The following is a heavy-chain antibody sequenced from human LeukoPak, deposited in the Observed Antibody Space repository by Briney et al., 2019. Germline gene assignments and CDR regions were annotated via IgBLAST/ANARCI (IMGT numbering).Heavy chain of an antibody. CDR3: LLYDYVWGSYRLTDY. V-gene: IGHV1-46*01. CDR2: XNPSGGST. J-gene: IGHJ4*02. Sequence: XAPGQGXXXXGIXNPSGGSTSYAQKFQGRVTMTRDTSTSTVYMELSSLRSEDTAVYYCLLYDYVWGSYRLTDYWGQGTLVTVSS. D-gene: IGHD3-16*02.